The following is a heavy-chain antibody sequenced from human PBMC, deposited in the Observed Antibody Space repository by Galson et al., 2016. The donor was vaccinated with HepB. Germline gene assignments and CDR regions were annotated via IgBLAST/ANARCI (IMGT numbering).Heavy chain of an antibody. CDR1: GITFRSYA. CDR3: ATGLWSDFDY. D-gene: IGHD2-21*01. J-gene: IGHJ4*02. CDR2: ISGDGGST. Sequence: SLRLSCAASGITFRSYAMRWVRQAPGKGLEWVSLISGDGGSTHYADSVKGRFTISRDNSKNALYLQMNSLRAEDTAVYYCATGLWSDFDYWGQGTLVTGSS. V-gene: IGHV3-23*01.